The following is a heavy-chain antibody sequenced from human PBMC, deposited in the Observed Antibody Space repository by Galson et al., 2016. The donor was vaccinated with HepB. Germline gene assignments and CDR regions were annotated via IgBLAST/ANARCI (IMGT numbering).Heavy chain of an antibody. V-gene: IGHV4-59*01. CDR3: VRDNDSTSYYYYGMDV. J-gene: IGHJ6*02. Sequence: SETLSLTCAVSGDSISESWWSWIRQPPGKGLEWIGYIYDSGGTKYNPSLKNRVTISLDTSKSQFSLKLSSVTAADTAVYYCVRDNDSTSYYYYGMDVWGQGITVTVSS. CDR2: IYDSGGT. CDR1: GDSISESW. D-gene: IGHD2-2*01.